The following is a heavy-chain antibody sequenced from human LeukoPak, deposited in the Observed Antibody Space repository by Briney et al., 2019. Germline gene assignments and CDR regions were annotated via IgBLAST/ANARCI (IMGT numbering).Heavy chain of an antibody. Sequence: SETLSLTCTVSGGSINNYYWSWIRQPPGKGLEWIGYIYYTGGTYYRPSLKSRVTISVDTSKNQFSLELSSVTAADTAVYYCARHGYDYGDYNWFDPWGQGTQVTVSS. CDR2: IYYTGGT. D-gene: IGHD4-17*01. CDR3: ARHGYDYGDYNWFDP. V-gene: IGHV4-59*08. CDR1: GGSINNYY. J-gene: IGHJ5*02.